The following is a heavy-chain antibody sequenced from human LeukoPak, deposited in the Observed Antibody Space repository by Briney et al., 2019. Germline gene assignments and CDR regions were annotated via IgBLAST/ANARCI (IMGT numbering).Heavy chain of an antibody. CDR1: GYTFTSYY. CDR2: INPSGGST. CDR3: ARDQRELAAAGDYYYGMDV. Sequence: ASVKVSCKASGYTFTSYYMHWVRQAPGQGLEWMGIINPSGGSTSYAQKFQGRVTMTRDTSTSTVYMELSSLRSEDTAVYYCARDQRELAAAGDYYYGMDVWGQGTTVTVSS. J-gene: IGHJ6*02. D-gene: IGHD6-13*01. V-gene: IGHV1-46*01.